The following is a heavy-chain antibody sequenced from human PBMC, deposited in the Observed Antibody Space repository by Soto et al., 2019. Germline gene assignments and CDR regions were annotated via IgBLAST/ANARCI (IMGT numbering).Heavy chain of an antibody. CDR1: GLTFSDYY. CDR3: ARRRNSGWYLVDY. V-gene: IGHV3-11*01. J-gene: IGHJ4*02. Sequence: GGSLRLSCAASGLTFSDYYMSWIRQAPGKGLEWISHISSSGSTIYYADSVKGRFTLSRDNAKNSLYLQMNSLRAEDTVVYYCARRRNSGWYLVDYWGQGTLVTVSS. D-gene: IGHD6-19*01. CDR2: ISSSGSTI.